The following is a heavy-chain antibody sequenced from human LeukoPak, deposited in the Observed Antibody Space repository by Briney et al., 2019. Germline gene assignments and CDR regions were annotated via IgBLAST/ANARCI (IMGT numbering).Heavy chain of an antibody. CDR1: GYTFTSYA. D-gene: IGHD5-24*01. J-gene: IGHJ4*02. Sequence: ASVKVSCKASGYTFTSYAMHWVRQAPGQRLEWMGWINAGNGNTKYSQKFQGRVTITRDTSASTAYIEMSSLRCEDTAVYYCAREIDRDDYNRFFDYWGQGTLVTVSS. CDR3: AREIDRDDYNRFFDY. V-gene: IGHV1-3*01. CDR2: INAGNGNT.